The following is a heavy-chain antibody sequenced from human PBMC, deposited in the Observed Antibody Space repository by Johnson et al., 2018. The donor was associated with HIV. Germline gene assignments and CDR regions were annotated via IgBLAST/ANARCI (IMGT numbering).Heavy chain of an antibody. D-gene: IGHD3-22*01. CDR1: GFTFSSYA. J-gene: IGHJ3*02. Sequence: QVQLVESGGGVVQPGRSLRLSCAASGFTFSSYAMHWVRQAPGKGLEWVAVIYSGGSTYYADSVKGRFTISRDNSKNTLYLQMNSLRAEDTAVYYCARDWRGDSSGYYYFFSFDIWGQGTMVTVSS. V-gene: IGHV3-30*14. CDR3: ARDWRGDSSGYYYFFSFDI. CDR2: IYSGGST.